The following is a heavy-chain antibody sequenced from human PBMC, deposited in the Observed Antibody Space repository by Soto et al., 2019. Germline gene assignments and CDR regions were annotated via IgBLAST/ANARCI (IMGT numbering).Heavy chain of an antibody. D-gene: IGHD6-19*01. Sequence: GGSLRLSCAASGFTFSSYGMHWVRQAPGKGLEWVAVISYDGSNKYYADSVKGRFTISRDNSKNTLYLQMNSLRAEDTAVYYCAKDFWIAVAGTGVDYWGQGTLVTVSS. CDR3: AKDFWIAVAGTGVDY. CDR2: ISYDGSNK. V-gene: IGHV3-30*18. J-gene: IGHJ4*02. CDR1: GFTFSSYG.